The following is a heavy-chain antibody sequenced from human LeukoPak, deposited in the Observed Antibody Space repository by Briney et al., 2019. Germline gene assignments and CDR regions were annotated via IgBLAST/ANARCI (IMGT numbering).Heavy chain of an antibody. D-gene: IGHD2-15*01. CDR1: GFTFSSYG. V-gene: IGHV3-33*01. CDR3: ARDGVAEDWFDP. CDR2: IWYDGSNK. Sequence: GGSLRLSCAASGFTFSSYGMHWVRQAPGKGLEWVAVIWYDGSNKYYADSVKGRFTISRDNSKNTLYLQMNSLRAEDTAVYYCARDGVAEDWFDPWGQGTLVTVSS. J-gene: IGHJ5*02.